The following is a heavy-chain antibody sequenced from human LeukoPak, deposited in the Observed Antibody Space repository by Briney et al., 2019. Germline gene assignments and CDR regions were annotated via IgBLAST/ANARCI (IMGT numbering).Heavy chain of an antibody. Sequence: SETLSLTCTVSGGSISSSSYYWGWIRQPPGKGLEWIGRIYCSGSTYYNPSLKSRVTISVDTSKNQFALKLSSVTAADTAVYYCARQAIFGVVIDPWGQGTLVTVSS. J-gene: IGHJ5*02. CDR2: IYCSGST. CDR3: ARQAIFGVVIDP. D-gene: IGHD3-3*01. CDR1: GGSISSSSYY. V-gene: IGHV4-39*01.